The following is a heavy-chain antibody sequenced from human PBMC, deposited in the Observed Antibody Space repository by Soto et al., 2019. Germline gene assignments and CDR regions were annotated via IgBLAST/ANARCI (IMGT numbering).Heavy chain of an antibody. D-gene: IGHD3-10*01. CDR2: SDNDGTGT. J-gene: IGHJ4*02. CDR3: STVFEL. V-gene: IGHV3-74*01. Sequence: GGSLRLSCATSGFTFNHHWMHWVRQAPGKGLVWVARSDNDGTGTSYADSVRGRFFVSRDNAKNTVYLQMNNLRADDTAVYYCSTVFELWGQGTLVTVSS. CDR1: GFTFNHHW.